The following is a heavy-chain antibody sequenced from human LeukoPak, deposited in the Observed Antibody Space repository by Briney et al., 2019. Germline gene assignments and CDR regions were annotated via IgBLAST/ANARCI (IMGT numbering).Heavy chain of an antibody. CDR2: IKQDGSEK. J-gene: IGHJ4*02. CDR3: ARAGYEDY. V-gene: IGHV3-7*01. D-gene: IGHD6-13*01. CDR1: GFTFSGYA. Sequence: TGGSLRLSCAASGFTFSGYAMAWVRQAPGKGLEWVANIKQDGSEKYYVDSVKGRFTISRDNAKNSLYLQMNSLRAEDTAVYYCARAGYEDYWGQGTLVTVSS.